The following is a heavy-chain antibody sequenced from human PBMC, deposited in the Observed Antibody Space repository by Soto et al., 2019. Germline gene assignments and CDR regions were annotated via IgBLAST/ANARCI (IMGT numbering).Heavy chain of an antibody. CDR1: VCCIIRNKW. D-gene: IGHD2-2*01. CDR2: IYHSGIT. V-gene: IGHV4-4*02. Sequence: SETLSLTCAFYVCCIIRNKWCSCVRQPPGKCLEWIVEIYHSGITNYNRSLKSRVTISLDKSKNQFSLKLTSVTAADSAVYYCARDDHIVVVKNYIGAMEVWGKRNTVNVSS. CDR3: ARDDHIVVVKNYIGAMEV. J-gene: IGHJ6*04.